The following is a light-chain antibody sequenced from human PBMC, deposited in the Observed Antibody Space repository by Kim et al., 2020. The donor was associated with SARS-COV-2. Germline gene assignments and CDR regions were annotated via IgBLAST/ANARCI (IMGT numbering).Light chain of an antibody. V-gene: IGKV1-9*01. CDR2: IAS. CDR1: QAISTF. J-gene: IGKJ5*01. Sequence: DIQLTQSPSFLSASVGDRVTITCRASQAISTFLAWYQQKPGKAPKLLIYIASTLQSGVPSRFSGSGSGTEFTLTISSLQPEDFATYYCQQLNSFPTTFGQGTRLEIK. CDR3: QQLNSFPTT.